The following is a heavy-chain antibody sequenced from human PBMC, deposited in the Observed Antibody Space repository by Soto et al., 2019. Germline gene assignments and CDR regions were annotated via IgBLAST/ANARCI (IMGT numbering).Heavy chain of an antibody. CDR3: TSTYYYDSSGYRIHGY. D-gene: IGHD3-22*01. CDR1: GFPFSNAW. J-gene: IGHJ4*02. CDR2: IKSKTDGGTT. V-gene: IGHV3-15*07. Sequence: GGSMRLSCAASGFPFSNAWMNWVRPAPGKGQEWVGRIKSKTDGGTTDYAAPVKGRFTISRDDSKNTLYLQMSSLKTEDTAVYYCTSTYYYDSSGYRIHGYWGQGTLVTVSS.